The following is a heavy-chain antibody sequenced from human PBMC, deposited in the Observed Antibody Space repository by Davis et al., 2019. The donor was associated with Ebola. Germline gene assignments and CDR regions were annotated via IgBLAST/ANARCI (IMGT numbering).Heavy chain of an antibody. CDR1: GFTFSSYS. CDR2: ISSSSSTI. J-gene: IGHJ6*02. D-gene: IGHD6-19*01. CDR3: ARGSLEWLGPLYYYYGMDV. Sequence: GESLKISCAASGFTFSSYSMNWVRQAPGKGLEWVSYISSSSSTIYYADSVKGRFTISRDNAKNSLYLQMNSLRDEDTAVYYCARGSLEWLGPLYYYYGMDVWGQGTTVTVSS. V-gene: IGHV3-48*02.